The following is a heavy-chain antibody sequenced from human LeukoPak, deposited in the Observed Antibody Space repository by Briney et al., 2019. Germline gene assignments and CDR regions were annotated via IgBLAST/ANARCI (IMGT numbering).Heavy chain of an antibody. CDR3: ARVDYFES. CDR1: GFTFSSYS. J-gene: IGHJ4*02. Sequence: GGSLRLSRADSGFTFSSYSMSWVRQAPGKWLEWLSYISSSSGTIYYADSVKGRLTISRDNAKNSLYLQMNSLTDEDTAVYYCARVDYFESWGQGTLVTVSS. CDR2: ISSSSGTI. V-gene: IGHV3-48*02.